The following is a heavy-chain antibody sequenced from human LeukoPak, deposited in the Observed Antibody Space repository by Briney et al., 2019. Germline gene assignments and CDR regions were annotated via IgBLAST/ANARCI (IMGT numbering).Heavy chain of an antibody. CDR2: INPNSGGT. J-gene: IGHJ5*02. CDR3: ARDRYYYGSGKTNWFDP. Sequence: ASVKVSRKASGYTFTGYYMHWVRQAPGQGLEWMGRINPNSGGTNYARKFQGRVTMTRDTSISTAYMELSRLRSDDTAVYYCARDRYYYGSGKTNWFDPWGQGTLVTVSS. D-gene: IGHD3-10*01. CDR1: GYTFTGYY. V-gene: IGHV1-2*06.